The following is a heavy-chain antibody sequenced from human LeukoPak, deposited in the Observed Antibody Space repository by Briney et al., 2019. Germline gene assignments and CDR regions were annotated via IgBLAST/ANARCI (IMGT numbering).Heavy chain of an antibody. J-gene: IGHJ6*03. CDR3: ASWAGDSSYYYYMDV. Sequence: PGGSLRLSCAASGFTVSSNYMSWVRQAPGKGLEWGSVIYSGGATSYADSVKGRFTISRYNSKNTLYLQMNSLRPEDTAVYYCASWAGDSSYYYYMDVWGKGTTVTVSS. CDR1: GFTVSSNY. V-gene: IGHV3-53*01. D-gene: IGHD2-21*02. CDR2: IYSGGAT.